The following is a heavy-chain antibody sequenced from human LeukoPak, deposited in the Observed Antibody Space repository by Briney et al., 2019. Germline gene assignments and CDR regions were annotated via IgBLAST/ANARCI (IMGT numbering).Heavy chain of an antibody. CDR1: GYSISSGYY. Sequence: SETLSLTCTVSGYSISSGYYWGWIRQPPGKGLEWIGSIDHSGNTHYNPSLKNRVTISVDTSKNHFSLKLSAVIAADTAVYYCARHKGYVISWFDPWGQGTLVTVSS. V-gene: IGHV4-38-2*02. CDR3: ARHKGYVISWFDP. J-gene: IGHJ5*02. D-gene: IGHD5-12*01. CDR2: IDHSGNT.